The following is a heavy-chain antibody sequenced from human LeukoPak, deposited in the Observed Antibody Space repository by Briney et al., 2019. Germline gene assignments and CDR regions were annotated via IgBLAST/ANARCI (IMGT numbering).Heavy chain of an antibody. D-gene: IGHD3-22*01. CDR3: ATHAEYYYDSSGYYNFDY. Sequence: ASVKVSCKVSGYTLTELSMHWVRQAPGKGLEWMGGFDPEDGETIYAQKFQGRVTMTEDTSTDTAYMELSSLRSEDTAVYYCATHAEYYYDSSGYYNFDYWGQGTQVTVSS. V-gene: IGHV1-24*01. CDR2: FDPEDGET. CDR1: GYTLTELS. J-gene: IGHJ4*02.